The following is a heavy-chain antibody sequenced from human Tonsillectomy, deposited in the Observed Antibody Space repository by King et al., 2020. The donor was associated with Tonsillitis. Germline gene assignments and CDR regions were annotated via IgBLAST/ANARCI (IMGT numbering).Heavy chain of an antibody. CDR1: GFTFSNIG. V-gene: IGHV3-30*18. J-gene: IGHJ4*02. D-gene: IGHD2-21*01. Sequence: VQLVQSGGGVVQPGRSVRLSCAASGFTFSNIGMHWVRQAPGKGLEWLAVISYDANNKYYADSVRGRFTISRDNSKNTLFLQMNSLLPGDTSIYYCAKGCATGGNCFLIDYWGQGTLVTVSS. CDR2: ISYDANNK. CDR3: AKGCATGGNCFLIDY.